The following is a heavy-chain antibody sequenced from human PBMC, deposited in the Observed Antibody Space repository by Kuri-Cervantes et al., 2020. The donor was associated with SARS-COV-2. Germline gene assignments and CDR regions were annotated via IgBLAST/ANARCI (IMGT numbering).Heavy chain of an antibody. CDR2: IFPRDSDT. Sequence: GESLKISCKGSGYSFSSSWIGWVRQMPGKGLEWMGIIFPRDSDTRYSPSFQGQVTISADKSISTAYLQWSSLKASDTAMYYCARRVVVVPAAIAGWFDPWGQGTLVTVSS. V-gene: IGHV5-51*01. CDR3: ARRVVVVPAAIAGWFDP. J-gene: IGHJ5*02. CDR1: GYSFSSSW. D-gene: IGHD2-2*01.